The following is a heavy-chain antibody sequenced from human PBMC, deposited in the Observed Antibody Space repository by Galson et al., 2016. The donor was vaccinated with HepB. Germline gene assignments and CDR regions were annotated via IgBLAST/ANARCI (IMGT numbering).Heavy chain of an antibody. V-gene: IGHV3-30*18. CDR3: AKSVGIQLWLDHAFDI. CDR2: ISYDGSSK. D-gene: IGHD5-18*01. Sequence: SLRLSCAASGFTFSSYGMHWVRQAPGKGLEWVAVISYDGSSKYYADSVKGRFTISRDNSKNTLYVQMNSLRVEDTAVYYCAKSVGIQLWLDHAFDIWGQGTVVTVSS. CDR1: GFTFSSYG. J-gene: IGHJ3*02.